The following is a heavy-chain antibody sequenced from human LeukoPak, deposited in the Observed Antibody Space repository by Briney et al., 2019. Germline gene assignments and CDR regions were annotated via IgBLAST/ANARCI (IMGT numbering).Heavy chain of an antibody. CDR3: ARDRYYYDSSGHYRLDY. Sequence: SETLSLTCTVSGYSISSGYYWGWIRQPPGKGLEWIGSIYHSGRTFYNPSLKSRVTISVDTSKNQFSLKLSSVTAADTAVYYCARDRYYYDSSGHYRLDYWGQGTLVTVSS. V-gene: IGHV4-38-2*02. CDR1: GYSISSGYY. D-gene: IGHD3-22*01. J-gene: IGHJ4*02. CDR2: IYHSGRT.